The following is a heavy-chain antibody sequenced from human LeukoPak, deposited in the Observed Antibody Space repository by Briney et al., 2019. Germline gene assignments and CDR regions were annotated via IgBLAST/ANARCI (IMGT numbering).Heavy chain of an antibody. Sequence: GRSLRLSCAASGFTFSSYGMHWVRQAPGKGLEWVAVIWYDESNKYYADSVKGRFTISRDNSKNTLYLQMNSLRAEDTAVYYCAKPENYCDSSAFVYWGQGTLVTVSS. V-gene: IGHV3-33*06. J-gene: IGHJ4*02. CDR1: GFTFSSYG. CDR2: IWYDESNK. CDR3: AKPENYCDSSAFVY. D-gene: IGHD3-22*01.